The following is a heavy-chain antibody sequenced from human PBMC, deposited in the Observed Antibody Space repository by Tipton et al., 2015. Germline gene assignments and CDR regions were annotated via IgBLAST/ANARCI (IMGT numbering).Heavy chain of an antibody. Sequence: LTCTVSGGSFSDYYWSWIRPPPGKGLEWVSVIYSDGSTYYADSVKGRFTISRDNSKNTLYLQMNSLRAEDTAVYYCAKDKSSSNLCLDYWGQGTLVTVSS. CDR2: IYSDGST. J-gene: IGHJ4*02. D-gene: IGHD6-6*01. CDR1: GGSFSDYY. CDR3: AKDKSSSNLCLDY. V-gene: IGHV3-53*01.